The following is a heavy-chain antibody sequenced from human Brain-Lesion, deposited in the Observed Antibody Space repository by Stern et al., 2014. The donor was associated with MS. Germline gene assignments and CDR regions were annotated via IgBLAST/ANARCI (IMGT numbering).Heavy chain of an antibody. CDR1: GYIFTGYY. D-gene: IGHD3-3*01. CDR3: ARDQRGITIFGVVTDYYYLGMDV. Sequence: QMQLVQSGAEVKKPGASVKVSCKTSGYIFTGYYIHWVRQAPGQGLEWMAWIDPNTGGTKYAQKFQGRVTMSRDTSTSTAHAGLSSLTSDDTAVYYCARDQRGITIFGVVTDYYYLGMDVWGQGTTVTVSS. V-gene: IGHV1-2*02. CDR2: IDPNTGGT. J-gene: IGHJ6*02.